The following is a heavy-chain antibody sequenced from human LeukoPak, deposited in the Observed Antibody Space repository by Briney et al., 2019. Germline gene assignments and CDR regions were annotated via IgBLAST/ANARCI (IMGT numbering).Heavy chain of an antibody. CDR2: IYYSGST. Sequence: SETLSLTCTVSGGSISSYYWSWIRQPPGKGLEWIGYIYYSGSTNYNPSLKGRVTISVDTSKNQFSLKLSSVTAADTAVYYCARSHFMIVVAPFDYWGQGTLVTVSS. D-gene: IGHD3-22*01. CDR3: ARSHFMIVVAPFDY. J-gene: IGHJ4*02. CDR1: GGSISSYY. V-gene: IGHV4-59*01.